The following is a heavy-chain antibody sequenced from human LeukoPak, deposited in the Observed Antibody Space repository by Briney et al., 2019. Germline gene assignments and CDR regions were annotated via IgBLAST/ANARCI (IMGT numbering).Heavy chain of an antibody. J-gene: IGHJ6*03. CDR1: GGSFSGYY. D-gene: IGHD2-2*01. CDR2: INHSGST. CDR3: ARQCLKGSRYCSSTSCPKTTYYYYYYMDV. Sequence: PSETLSLTCAVYGGSFSGYYWSWIRQPPGKGLEWIGEINHSGSTNYNPSLKSRVTISVDTSKNQFSLKLSSVTAADTAVYYCARQCLKGSRYCSSTSCPKTTYYYYYYMDVWGKGTTVTVSS. V-gene: IGHV4-34*01.